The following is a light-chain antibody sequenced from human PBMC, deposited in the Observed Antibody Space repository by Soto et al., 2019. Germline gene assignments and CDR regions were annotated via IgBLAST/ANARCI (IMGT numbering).Light chain of an antibody. CDR3: RQRSNLLG. CDR2: DAS. V-gene: IGKV3-11*01. Sequence: EIVLTQSPATLSLSPGERATLSCRASQSVSSYLAWYQQKPGQAPRLLIYDASNRATGIPARFSGSGSGTDFTLTISSLEPEDFAVYYCRQRSNLLGFGGGTKVEIK. J-gene: IGKJ4*01. CDR1: QSVSSY.